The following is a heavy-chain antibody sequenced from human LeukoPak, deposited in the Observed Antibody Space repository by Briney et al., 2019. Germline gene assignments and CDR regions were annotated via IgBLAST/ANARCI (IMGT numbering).Heavy chain of an antibody. CDR1: GFTFDDYT. D-gene: IGHD3-9*01. CDR3: AKDRLRYFDWLLSGLFDY. J-gene: IGHJ4*02. CDR2: ISWNSGSI. Sequence: PGGSLRLSCAASGFTFDDYTMHWVRQAPGKGLEWVSGISWNSGSIGYADSVKGRFTISRDNAKNSLYLQMNSLRAEDTALYYCAKDRLRYFDWLLSGLFDYWGQGTLVTVSS. V-gene: IGHV3-9*01.